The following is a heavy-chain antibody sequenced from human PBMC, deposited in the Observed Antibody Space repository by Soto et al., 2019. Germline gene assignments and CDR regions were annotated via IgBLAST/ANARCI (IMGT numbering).Heavy chain of an antibody. CDR3: ARDLISNYHYYGMDV. Sequence: QVKLVESGGGVVQPGRSLRLSCAASGFVFTTYGMHWVRQAPGKGLEWVGVIWHDGSGTYYADALQGRFTISRDNSKNTLFLQMDSLTVEDTAVYYCARDLISNYHYYGMDVWGQGTTVTVSS. V-gene: IGHV3-33*01. J-gene: IGHJ6*02. CDR2: IWHDGSGT. CDR1: GFVFTTYG.